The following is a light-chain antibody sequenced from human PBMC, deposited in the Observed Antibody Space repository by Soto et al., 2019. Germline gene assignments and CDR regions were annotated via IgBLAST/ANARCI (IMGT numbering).Light chain of an antibody. J-gene: IGLJ1*01. CDR2: GVS. CDR3: NSYTTSYTYI. Sequence: QAALTQPGSVSGSPGQSITISCTGTSTDVGAYSYVSWYQQHPGKAPKLVIYGVSNRPSGVSNRFSGSKSGNTASLTISGLQAEDEANYYCNSYTTSYTYIFGTGTKVTIL. CDR1: STDVGAYSY. V-gene: IGLV2-14*01.